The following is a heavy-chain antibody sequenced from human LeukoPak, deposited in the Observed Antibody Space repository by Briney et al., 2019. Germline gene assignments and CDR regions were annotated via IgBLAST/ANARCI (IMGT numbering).Heavy chain of an antibody. D-gene: IGHD1-1*01. CDR2: VYYSGHT. CDR1: GGSISTYY. V-gene: IGHV4-59*08. CDR3: ARHPYSDGFDV. J-gene: IGHJ3*01. Sequence: SETLSLTCTVSGGSISTYYWRWNRQPPGKGLEWIAYVYYSGHTSYNPSLKGRVTISVDTSKNQISLKLNSVTAADTAVYYCARHPYSDGFDVWGQGTMVTVSS.